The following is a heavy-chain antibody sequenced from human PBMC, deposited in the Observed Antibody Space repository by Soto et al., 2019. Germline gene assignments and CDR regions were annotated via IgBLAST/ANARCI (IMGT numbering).Heavy chain of an antibody. CDR2: IYYSGST. J-gene: IGHJ4*02. V-gene: IGHV4-30-4*01. Sequence: SETLSLTCTVSGGSISSGDYYWSWIRQPPGKGLEWIGYIYYSGSTYYNPSLKSRVTISVDTSKNQFSLKLSSVTAADTAVYYCASVHSSGYYYFDYWGQGTLVTVSS. CDR3: ASVHSSGYYYFDY. D-gene: IGHD3-22*01. CDR1: GGSISSGDYY.